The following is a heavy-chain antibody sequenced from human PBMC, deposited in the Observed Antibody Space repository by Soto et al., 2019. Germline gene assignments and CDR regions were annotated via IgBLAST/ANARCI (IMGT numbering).Heavy chain of an antibody. D-gene: IGHD6-19*01. CDR3: AKYRVAGTDYYYYGMDV. Sequence: PGGSLRLSCAASGFTFSSYAMSWVRQAPGKGLEWVSAISGSGGSTYYAASVKGRFTISRDNSKNTLYLQMNSLRAEDTAVYYCAKYRVAGTDYYYYGMDVWGQGTPVTVSS. V-gene: IGHV3-23*01. CDR2: ISGSGGST. J-gene: IGHJ6*02. CDR1: GFTFSSYA.